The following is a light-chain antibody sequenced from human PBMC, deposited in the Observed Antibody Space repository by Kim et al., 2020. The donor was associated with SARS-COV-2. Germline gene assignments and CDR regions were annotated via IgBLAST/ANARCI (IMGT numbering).Light chain of an antibody. J-gene: IGKJ2*01. Sequence: DIQMTQSPSSLSASVGDRVTITCRASQSISSYLNCYQQKPGKAPKFLIYAASSLQSGVPSRFSGSGSGTDFTLTISSLQPEDFATYYCQQSYSTPYTFGQGTKLEI. V-gene: IGKV1-39*01. CDR1: QSISSY. CDR2: AAS. CDR3: QQSYSTPYT.